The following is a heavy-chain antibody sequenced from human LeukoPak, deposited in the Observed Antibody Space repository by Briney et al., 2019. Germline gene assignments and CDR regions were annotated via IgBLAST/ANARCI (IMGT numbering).Heavy chain of an antibody. D-gene: IGHD6-19*01. J-gene: IGHJ6*03. V-gene: IGHV1-18*01. CDR2: ISAYNGNT. CDR3: ARSDSSGRYGGYYYYYMDV. Sequence: ASVKVSCMASGYTFTSYGFTWVRQAPGQGLEWMGWISAYNGNTNYAQKLQGRVTMTTDTSTSTAYMELRSLRSDDTAVYYCARSDSSGRYGGYYYYYMDVWGKGTTVTVSS. CDR1: GYTFTSYG.